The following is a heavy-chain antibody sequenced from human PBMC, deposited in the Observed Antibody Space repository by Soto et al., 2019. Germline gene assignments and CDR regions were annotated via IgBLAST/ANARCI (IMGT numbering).Heavy chain of an antibody. CDR3: AKYQGPYIGSAGPKYD. J-gene: IGHJ1*01. D-gene: IGHD6-13*01. Sequence: EVQLVESGGGLVQPGRSLRLSCAASGFTFDDYAMHWVRQAPGKGLEWVSGISWNSGRVGYADSVKGRFTISRDNTENSLYLEMNSLKVEDTALYYWAKYQGPYIGSAGPKYDWGQGTPVTVSS. CDR1: GFTFDDYA. V-gene: IGHV3-9*01. CDR2: ISWNSGRV.